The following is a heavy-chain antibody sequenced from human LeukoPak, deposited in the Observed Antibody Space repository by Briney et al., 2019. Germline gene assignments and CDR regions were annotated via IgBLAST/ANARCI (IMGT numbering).Heavy chain of an antibody. CDR2: IIPIFGTA. Sequence: SVKVSCKASGGTFSSYAISWVRQAPGQGLEWMGGIIPIFGTANYAQKFQGRVTITTDESTSTTYMELSSLRSEDTAVYYCARVGYYDSSGYYSDWFDPWGQGTLVTVSS. CDR3: ARVGYYDSSGYYSDWFDP. J-gene: IGHJ5*02. V-gene: IGHV1-69*05. CDR1: GGTFSSYA. D-gene: IGHD3-22*01.